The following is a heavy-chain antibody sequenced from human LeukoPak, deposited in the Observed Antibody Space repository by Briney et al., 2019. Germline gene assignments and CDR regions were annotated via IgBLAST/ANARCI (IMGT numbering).Heavy chain of an antibody. J-gene: IGHJ4*02. CDR1: GFTFSNYW. D-gene: IGHD3-16*01. CDR3: AKTARIVKDENSAYRPLDD. V-gene: IGHV3-7*01. CDR2: IRQDGSDK. Sequence: PGGSLRLSCTASGFTFSNYWMNWVRQAPGKGLEWVANIRQDGSDKYYVDSVKGRFTISRDNAKNSLYLQMNSLRAEDTAVYYCAKTARIVKDENSAYRPLDDWGQGTPVTVSS.